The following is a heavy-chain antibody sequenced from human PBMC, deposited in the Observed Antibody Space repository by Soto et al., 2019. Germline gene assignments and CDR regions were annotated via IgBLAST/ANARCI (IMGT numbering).Heavy chain of an antibody. V-gene: IGHV4-39*01. CDR1: GGSISSSSYY. J-gene: IGHJ6*03. CDR3: ARHRGSDQPHGYYYYMDV. CDR2: IYYSGST. Sequence: SETLSLTCTVSGGSISSSSYYWGWIRQPPGKGLEWIGSIYYSGSTYYNPSLKRRVTITVDTSKNQFSLKLSPVTAADTAVYYCARHRGSDQPHGYYYYMDVWGKGTTVTVSS.